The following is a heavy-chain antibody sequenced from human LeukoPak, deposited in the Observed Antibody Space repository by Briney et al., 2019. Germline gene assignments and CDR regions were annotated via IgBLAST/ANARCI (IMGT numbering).Heavy chain of an antibody. V-gene: IGHV2-5*02. CDR1: GFSLSTSGVG. CDR2: IYWEYGK. J-gene: IGHJ4*02. CDR3: AHHGDLFDY. Sequence: ESGPTLVNPTQTLSLTCTFSGFSLSTSGVGVGWIRQPPGKALEWLALIYWEYGKGYSPSLKVRLTITRDASKNQVVLTMTNMDPVDTATYYCAHHGDLFDYWGQGTLVTVSS.